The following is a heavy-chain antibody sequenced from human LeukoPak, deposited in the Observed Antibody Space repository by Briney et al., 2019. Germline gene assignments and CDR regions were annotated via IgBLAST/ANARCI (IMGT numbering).Heavy chain of an antibody. V-gene: IGHV3-23*01. CDR2: ISGSGGST. D-gene: IGHD3-22*01. J-gene: IGHJ3*02. CDR3: AKDFYYDSSGYWDAFDI. CDR1: GFTFSSYA. Sequence: GGSLRLSCAASGFTFSSYAMSWVRQAPGKGLEWVSAISGSGGSTYYADSVKGRFTISRDNSKNTLYLQMNSLRAEDTAVYSCAKDFYYDSSGYWDAFDIWGQGTMVTVSS.